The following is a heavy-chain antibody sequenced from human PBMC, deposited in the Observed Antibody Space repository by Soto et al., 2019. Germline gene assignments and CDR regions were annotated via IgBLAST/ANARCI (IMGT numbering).Heavy chain of an antibody. Sequence: GGSLRLSCAASGFTFSSYGMHWVRQAPGKGLEWVAVISYDGSNKYYADSVKGRFTISRDNSKNTLYLQMNSLRAEDTAVYYCAKGTSGWYFDYWGQGTLVTVSS. CDR3: AKGTSGWYFDY. CDR1: GFTFSSYG. D-gene: IGHD6-19*01. V-gene: IGHV3-30*18. CDR2: ISYDGSNK. J-gene: IGHJ4*02.